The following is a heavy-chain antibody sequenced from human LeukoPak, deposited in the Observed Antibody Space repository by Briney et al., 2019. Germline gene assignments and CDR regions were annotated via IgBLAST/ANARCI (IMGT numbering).Heavy chain of an antibody. J-gene: IGHJ4*02. CDR1: GFTFDDYA. D-gene: IGHD6-13*01. Sequence: GGSLRLSCAASGFTFDDYAMHWVRHAPGKGLEWVSGISWDSGSIGYADSVKGRFTISRDNAKNSLYLQMNSLRAEDTALYYCAKARGYSSSWYDLGYWGQGTLVTVSS. V-gene: IGHV3-9*01. CDR3: AKARGYSSSWYDLGY. CDR2: ISWDSGSI.